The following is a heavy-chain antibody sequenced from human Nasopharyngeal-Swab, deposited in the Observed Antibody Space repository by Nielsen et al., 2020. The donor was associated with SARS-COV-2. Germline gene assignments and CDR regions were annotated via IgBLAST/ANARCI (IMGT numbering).Heavy chain of an antibody. CDR3: ARVAPLSTMVRGVHYGMDV. CDR2: IYYSGST. V-gene: IGHV4-59*01. D-gene: IGHD3-10*01. J-gene: IGHJ6*02. Sequence: WIRQPPGKGLKWIGYIYYSGSTNYNPSLKSRVTISVDTSKNQFSLKLSSVTAADTAVYYCARVAPLSTMVRGVHYGMDVWGQGTTVTVS.